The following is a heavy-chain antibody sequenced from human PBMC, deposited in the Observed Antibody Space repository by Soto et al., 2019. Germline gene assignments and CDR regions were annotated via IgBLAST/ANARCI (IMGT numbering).Heavy chain of an antibody. D-gene: IGHD2-21*01. Sequence: QVQLVQSGAEVKKPGASVKVSCKASGYTFNGYYMHWVRQAPGQGLEWLGWINPNSGGTNYAQKFQGWVSMTRETSISTAYMELSRLRSDETAVYYCARAYYSTQYGMDVWGQGTTVTVSS. V-gene: IGHV1-2*04. CDR3: ARAYYSTQYGMDV. CDR1: GYTFNGYY. J-gene: IGHJ6*02. CDR2: INPNSGGT.